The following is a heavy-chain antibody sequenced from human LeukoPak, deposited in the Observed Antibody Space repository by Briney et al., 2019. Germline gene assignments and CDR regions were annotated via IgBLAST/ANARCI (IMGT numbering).Heavy chain of an antibody. CDR2: VSTDGNII. CDR1: GFTFSNYA. J-gene: IGHJ4*02. Sequence: GGSLRLSCAASGFTFSNYAMHWVRQAPGKGLVWVSRVSTDGNIISYADSVKGRFTISRDNAKNTVYLQMNSLRAEDTAVYYCVRDRTTVTLFDSWGQGTLVTVSS. CDR3: VRDRTTVTLFDS. V-gene: IGHV3-74*01. D-gene: IGHD4-17*01.